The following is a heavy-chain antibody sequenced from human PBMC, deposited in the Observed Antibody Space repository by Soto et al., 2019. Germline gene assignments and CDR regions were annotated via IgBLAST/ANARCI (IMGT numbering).Heavy chain of an antibody. D-gene: IGHD1-26*01. Sequence: SETLSLTCTISGGSISVYYWSWIRQPPGQALEWIGYIYDSGSPYYNPSLRSRVIISADTSKNQISLQLTSATAADTAVYYCARGVGSSPPRYWGRGTLVTVSS. CDR2: IYDSGSP. CDR1: GGSISVYY. V-gene: IGHV4-59*01. J-gene: IGHJ4*02. CDR3: ARGVGSSPPRY.